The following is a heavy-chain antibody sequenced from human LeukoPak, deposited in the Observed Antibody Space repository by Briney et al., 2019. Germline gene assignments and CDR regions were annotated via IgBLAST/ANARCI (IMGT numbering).Heavy chain of an antibody. V-gene: IGHV3-9*01. CDR2: ISWNSGSI. CDR3: AKDYMATIISPGAFDI. Sequence: GRSLRLSCAASGFTFADYAMHWVRQAPGKGQEWVSGISWNSGSIGYADSVKGRFTISRDNAKNSLYLQMNSLRAEDTALYYCAKDYMATIISPGAFDIWGQGTMVTVSS. CDR1: GFTFADYA. J-gene: IGHJ3*02. D-gene: IGHD5-12*01.